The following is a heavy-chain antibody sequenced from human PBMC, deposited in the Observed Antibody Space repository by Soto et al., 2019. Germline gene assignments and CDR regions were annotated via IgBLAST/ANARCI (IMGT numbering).Heavy chain of an antibody. CDR1: GFTFGDYA. J-gene: IGHJ4*02. CDR2: IKSKTDGGTT. D-gene: IGHD6-19*01. V-gene: IGHV3-15*01. CDR3: TTDDLAVAGAEIDY. Sequence: PGGSLRLSCTASGFTFGDYAMSWFRQAPGKGLEWIGRIKSKTDGGTTDYAAPVKGRFTISRDDSKNTLYLQMNSLKTEDTAVYYCTTDDLAVAGAEIDYWGQGTLVTVSS.